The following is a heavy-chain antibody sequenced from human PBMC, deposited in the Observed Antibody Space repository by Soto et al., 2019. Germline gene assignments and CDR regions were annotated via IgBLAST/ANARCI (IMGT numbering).Heavy chain of an antibody. D-gene: IGHD3-16*01. J-gene: IGHJ6*02. V-gene: IGHV1-3*01. CDR1: GYTFTSYA. CDR3: ARDDLVRYYYYVMDV. Sequence: QVQLVQSGAEVKKPGASVTLSCKASGYTFTSYALHWVRQAPGPRLEWMGWINAGNGNTKYSQKFQGRVTITRDTSASTGYMELSSLRSEDTAVYYCARDDLVRYYYYVMDVWGQGTTVTVSS. CDR2: INAGNGNT.